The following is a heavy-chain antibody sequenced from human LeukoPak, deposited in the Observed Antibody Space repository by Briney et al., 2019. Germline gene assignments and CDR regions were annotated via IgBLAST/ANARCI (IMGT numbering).Heavy chain of an antibody. CDR2: ISYDGSNK. CDR3: ARHPAAAAAPFLYFDY. V-gene: IGHV3-30-3*01. CDR1: GFTFSSYA. Sequence: GGSLRLSCAASGFTFSSYAMHWVRQAPGKGLEWVAVISYDGSNKYYADSVKGRFTISRDNSKNTLYLQLNSLRAEDTAVYYCARHPAAAAAPFLYFDYWGQGTLVTVSS. D-gene: IGHD6-13*01. J-gene: IGHJ4*02.